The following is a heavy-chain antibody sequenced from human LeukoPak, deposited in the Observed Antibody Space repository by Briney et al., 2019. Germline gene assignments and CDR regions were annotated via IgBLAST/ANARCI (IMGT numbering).Heavy chain of an antibody. CDR3: AKGGLRLYFGQFHY. CDR2: ISWNGGII. V-gene: IGHV3-9*01. CDR1: GFTFDNYA. J-gene: IGHJ4*02. Sequence: PGGSRRLSCAASGFTFDNYAMHWVRKVPGKGLEWVSGISWNGGIIGYADSVKGRFTISRDSAKNSLYLQMNSLRVEDTALYYCAKGGLRLYFGQFHYWGQGTLVTVSS. D-gene: IGHD3-10*01.